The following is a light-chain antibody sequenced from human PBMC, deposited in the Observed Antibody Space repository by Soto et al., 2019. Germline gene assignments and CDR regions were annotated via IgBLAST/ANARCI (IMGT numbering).Light chain of an antibody. J-gene: IGKJ5*01. CDR3: QQYGNLPIP. CDR1: ERIYSAY. CDR2: GTS. V-gene: IGKV3-20*01. Sequence: EGVLILSQGTLSLSRGERATLSCRASERIYSAYLGWYQQKPGQAPRLLIYGTSSRATGIPDRFSGSGSGTDFTLTICRLQPEDCAVDYCQQYGNLPIPSGQGTRLEI.